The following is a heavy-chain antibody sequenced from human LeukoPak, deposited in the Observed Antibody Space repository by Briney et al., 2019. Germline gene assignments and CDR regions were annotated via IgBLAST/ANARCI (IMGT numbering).Heavy chain of an antibody. J-gene: IGHJ4*02. CDR2: ISSSSSYI. D-gene: IGHD6-19*01. CDR1: GFTFSSYS. CDR3: AKDASSGWPVTTTAAAY. V-gene: IGHV3-21*04. Sequence: PGGSLRLSCAASGFTFSSYSMNWVRQAPGKGLEWVSSISSSSSYIYYADSVKGRFTISRDNAENSLYLQMNSLRAEDTAVYYCAKDASSGWPVTTTAAAYWGQGTLVTVSS.